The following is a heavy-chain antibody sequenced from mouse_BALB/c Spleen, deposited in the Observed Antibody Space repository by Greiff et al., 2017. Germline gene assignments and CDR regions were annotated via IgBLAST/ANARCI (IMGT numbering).Heavy chain of an antibody. D-gene: IGHD2-2*01. CDR3: ARGYYGYGHYFDY. J-gene: IGHJ2*01. V-gene: IGHV3-6*02. CDR1: GYSITSGYY. CDR2: ISYDGSN. Sequence: EVKLMESGPGLVKPSQSLSLTCSVTGYSITSGYYWNWIRQFPGNKLEWMGYISYDGSNNYNPSLKNRISITRDTSKNQFFLKLNSVTTEDTATYYCARGYYGYGHYFDYWGQGTTLTVSS.